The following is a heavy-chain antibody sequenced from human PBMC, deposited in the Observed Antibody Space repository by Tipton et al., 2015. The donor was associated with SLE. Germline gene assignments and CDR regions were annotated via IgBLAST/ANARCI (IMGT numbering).Heavy chain of an antibody. CDR2: IYHSGST. V-gene: IGHV4-39*07. Sequence: TLSLTCRVSSASISSATFFWDWIRQSPGKGLEWIGTIYHSGSTYYNPSLNSRVSLSLDTSKNQFSLHLPSVTAADTAVYFCASHRITGTDPFDYWGQGTLVTVSS. D-gene: IGHD1-20*01. J-gene: IGHJ4*02. CDR1: SASISSATFF. CDR3: ASHRITGTDPFDY.